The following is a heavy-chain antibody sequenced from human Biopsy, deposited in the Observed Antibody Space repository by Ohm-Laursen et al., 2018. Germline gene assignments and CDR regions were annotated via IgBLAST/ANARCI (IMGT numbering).Heavy chain of an antibody. CDR2: INHSGRT. V-gene: IGHV4-34*01. CDR1: GEFFNGYY. CDR3: VRGVDYYDPYHYYALDV. J-gene: IGHJ6*02. Sequence: SDTLSLTCAVYGEFFNGYYWSWIRRTPGKGLEWIGEINHSGRTNYNPSLKSRVTISVDTSKNQFSLKVRSVTAADTAVYYCVRGVDYYDPYHYYALDVWGQGTTVTVSS. D-gene: IGHD3-22*01.